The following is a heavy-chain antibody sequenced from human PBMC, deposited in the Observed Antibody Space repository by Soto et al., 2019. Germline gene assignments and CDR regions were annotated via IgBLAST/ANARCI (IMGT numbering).Heavy chain of an antibody. D-gene: IGHD3-16*01. J-gene: IGHJ6*02. Sequence: QVQLQESGPGLVKPSQTLSLTCTVSGGSLNSGYYWNWIRQHPRKGLEWIGYVYYGGTTYYNPSVNSRVTISADMSNNQFSLKLTSVTAADTAVYYCARNPHYAMDVWGQGITVTVS. CDR2: VYYGGTT. V-gene: IGHV4-31*03. CDR3: ARNPHYAMDV. CDR1: GGSLNSGYY.